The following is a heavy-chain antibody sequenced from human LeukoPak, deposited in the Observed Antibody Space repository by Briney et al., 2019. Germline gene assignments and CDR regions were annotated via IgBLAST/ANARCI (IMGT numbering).Heavy chain of an antibody. Sequence: VASVTVSCKASGYTFTSYYMHWVRQAPGQGLEWMGIINPSGGSTSYAQKFQGRVTMTGDTSTSTVYMELSSLRSEDTAVYYCAREGIAVAGGDYWGQGTLVTVSS. J-gene: IGHJ4*02. CDR3: AREGIAVAGGDY. CDR1: GYTFTSYY. CDR2: INPSGGST. D-gene: IGHD6-19*01. V-gene: IGHV1-46*01.